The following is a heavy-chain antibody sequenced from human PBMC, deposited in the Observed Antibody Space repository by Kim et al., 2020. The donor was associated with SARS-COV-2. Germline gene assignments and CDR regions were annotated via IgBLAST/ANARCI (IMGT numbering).Heavy chain of an antibody. D-gene: IGHD6-19*01. Sequence: GGSLRLSCAASGFTFDDYAMHWVRQAPGKGLEWVSGISWNSGSIGYADSVKGRFTISRDNAKNSLYLQMNSLRAEDTALYYCAKDIGGAQWLAIASWGQG. CDR2: ISWNSGSI. CDR1: GFTFDDYA. CDR3: AKDIGGAQWLAIAS. J-gene: IGHJ4*02. V-gene: IGHV3-9*01.